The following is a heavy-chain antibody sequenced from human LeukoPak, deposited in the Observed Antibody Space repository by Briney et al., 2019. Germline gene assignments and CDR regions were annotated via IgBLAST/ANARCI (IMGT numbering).Heavy chain of an antibody. V-gene: IGHV1-46*01. Sequence: GASVKVSCKASGYTFTSYYMHWVRPAPGQGLEWMGIINPSGGSTSYAQKFQGRVTMTRDTSTSTVYMELSSLRSEDTAVYYCARDTPDYDILTGYYRDYWGQGTLVTVSS. CDR3: ARDTPDYDILTGYYRDY. J-gene: IGHJ4*02. CDR2: INPSGGST. CDR1: GYTFTSYY. D-gene: IGHD3-9*01.